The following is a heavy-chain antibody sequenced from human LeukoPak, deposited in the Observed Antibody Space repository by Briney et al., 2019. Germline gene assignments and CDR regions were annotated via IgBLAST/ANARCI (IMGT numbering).Heavy chain of an antibody. D-gene: IGHD6-13*01. CDR1: GGPFSGYY. J-gene: IGHJ4*02. CDR3: ARGCSIAAAGTCYFDY. V-gene: IGHV4-34*01. Sequence: SETLSLTCAVYGGPFSGYYWSWIRQPPGKGLEWIGEINHSGSTNYNPSLKSRVTISLDTSKNQFSLTLTSATAADTAVYYCARGCSIAAAGTCYFDYWGQGTLVTVSS. CDR2: INHSGST.